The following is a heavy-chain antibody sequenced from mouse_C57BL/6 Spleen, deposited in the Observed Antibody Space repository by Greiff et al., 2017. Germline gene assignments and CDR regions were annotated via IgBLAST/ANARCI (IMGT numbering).Heavy chain of an antibody. CDR3: ARRGWLPWYFDV. CDR1: GYTFTGYA. V-gene: IGHV1-67*01. J-gene: IGHJ1*01. CDR2: ISTYYGDA. Sequence: QVQLQQSGPELVRPGVSVKISCKGSGYTFTGYAMRWVKQSHAKSLEWIGVISTYYGDASYNQKFKAKATLTVDKSSSTAYMELARLTSEDSAVYYCARRGWLPWYFDVWGAGTTVTVSS. D-gene: IGHD2-3*01.